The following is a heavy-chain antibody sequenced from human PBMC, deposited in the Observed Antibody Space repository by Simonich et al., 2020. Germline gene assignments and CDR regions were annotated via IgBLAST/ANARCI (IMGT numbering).Heavy chain of an antibody. Sequence: EVQLVESGGGLIQPGGSLRLSCAASGFTVSSNYMSWVRQAPGKGLEWVSVIYSRCSTYYAHSVKGRFTISRDNSKNTLYLQINSLRAEDTAVYYCARWTATGYYFDYWGQGTLVTVSS. CDR2: IYSRCST. CDR3: ARWTATGYYFDY. D-gene: IGHD1-1*01. V-gene: IGHV3-53*01. J-gene: IGHJ4*02. CDR1: GFTVSSNY.